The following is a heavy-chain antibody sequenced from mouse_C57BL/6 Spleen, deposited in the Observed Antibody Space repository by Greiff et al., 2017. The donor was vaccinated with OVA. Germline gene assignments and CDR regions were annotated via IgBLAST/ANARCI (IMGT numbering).Heavy chain of an antibody. CDR3: AREEKSSHSWFAY. D-gene: IGHD1-1*01. Sequence: QVQLQQPGAELVKPGASVKLSCKASGYTFTSYWMQWVKQRPGQGLEWIGEIDPSDSYTNYNQKFKGKATLTVDTSSSTAYMQLSSLTSEDSAVYYCAREEKSSHSWFAYWGQGTLVTVSA. V-gene: IGHV1-50*01. CDR1: GYTFTSYW. CDR2: IDPSDSYT. J-gene: IGHJ3*01.